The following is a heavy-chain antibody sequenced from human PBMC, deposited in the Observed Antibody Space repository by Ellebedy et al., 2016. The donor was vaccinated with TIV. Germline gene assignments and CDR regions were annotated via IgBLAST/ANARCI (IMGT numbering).Heavy chain of an antibody. CDR3: ARTLAGYGYIDS. CDR2: IFPLDSDT. D-gene: IGHD5-12*01. CDR1: GYNFATYW. J-gene: IGHJ4*02. Sequence: GESLKTSCKASGYNFATYWIGWLRQTPGKGLEWMGIIFPLDSDTRYSPSFQGQVTISADRTLNTAYLQWSSLRASDTAMYYCARTLAGYGYIDSWGQGTLVNVSS. V-gene: IGHV5-51*01.